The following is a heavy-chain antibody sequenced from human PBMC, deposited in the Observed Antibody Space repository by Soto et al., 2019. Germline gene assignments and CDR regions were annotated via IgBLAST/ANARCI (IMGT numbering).Heavy chain of an antibody. CDR3: AITPGWGELLAFGRYYGMDV. CDR1: GFTFSSYS. CDR2: ISSSSSTI. D-gene: IGHD1-26*01. Sequence: PGGSLRLSCAASGFTFSSYSMNWVRQAPGKGLEWVSYISSSSSTIYYADSVKGRFTISRDNAKNSLYLQMNSLRGEDTAVYYCAITPGWGELLAFGRYYGMDVWGQGTTVTVSS. J-gene: IGHJ6*02. V-gene: IGHV3-48*01.